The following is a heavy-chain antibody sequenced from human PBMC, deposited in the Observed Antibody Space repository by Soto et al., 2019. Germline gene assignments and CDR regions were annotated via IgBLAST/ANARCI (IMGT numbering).Heavy chain of an antibody. D-gene: IGHD2-15*01. Sequence: GASLKISCKTSGYTFANSWIGWVRQMPEKGLEWMGTIFHGDSDTRYNPSFEGHITISDDKSIGTAYLQWSSLKSSDTALYYCARLANCGGSCPDYWGQGTLVTVSS. J-gene: IGHJ4*02. V-gene: IGHV5-51*01. CDR2: IFHGDSDT. CDR1: GYTFANSW. CDR3: ARLANCGGSCPDY.